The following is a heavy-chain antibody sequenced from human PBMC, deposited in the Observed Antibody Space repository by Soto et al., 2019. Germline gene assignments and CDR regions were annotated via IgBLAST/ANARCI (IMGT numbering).Heavy chain of an antibody. CDR2: IYYSGST. D-gene: IGHD3-10*01. V-gene: IGHV4-31*03. J-gene: IGHJ5*02. CDR1: GGSISSGGYY. Sequence: SETLSLTCTVSGGSISSGGYYWSWIRQHPGKGLEWIGYIYYSGSTNYNPSLKSRVTISVDTSKNQFSLKLSSVTAADTAVYYCARLRSPGSYSWFDPWGQGTLVTVSS. CDR3: ARLRSPGSYSWFDP.